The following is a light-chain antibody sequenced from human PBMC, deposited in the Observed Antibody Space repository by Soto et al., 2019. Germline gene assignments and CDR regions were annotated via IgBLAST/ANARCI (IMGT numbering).Light chain of an antibody. V-gene: IGLV2-14*01. Sequence: QSALTQPASVSGSPGQSITISCTGTSSDVGNYNYVSWYQQHPGKAPKLMIYDVSNRPSGVSNRFSGSKSGNTASLTISGLQAEDEADYYCSSYTSTNKGVFGTGTKVTVL. CDR2: DVS. J-gene: IGLJ1*01. CDR3: SSYTSTNKGV. CDR1: SSDVGNYNY.